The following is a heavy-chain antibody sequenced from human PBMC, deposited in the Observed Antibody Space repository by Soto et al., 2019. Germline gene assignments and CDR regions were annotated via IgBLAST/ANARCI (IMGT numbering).Heavy chain of an antibody. CDR1: GYTFLDYG. CDR3: ARALLGSTHDF. CDR2: IGAYTGET. Sequence: QVQVVQSGAEVKKPGASVKVSCEPSGYTFLDYGVTWVRQAPGQGLEWMGWIGAYTGETKYAQKFQGRVTMTTDTPASPAYMALRSLRSDDTAVYYCARALLGSTHDFWGQGTLVTVSS. D-gene: IGHD3-10*01. V-gene: IGHV1-18*01. J-gene: IGHJ4*02.